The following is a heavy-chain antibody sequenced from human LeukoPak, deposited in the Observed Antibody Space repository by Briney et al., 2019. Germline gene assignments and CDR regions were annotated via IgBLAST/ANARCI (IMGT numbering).Heavy chain of an antibody. Sequence: GESLKISCKGSGYSFTSYWIGWVRQMPGKGLEWMGIIYPGDSDTRYSPSSQGQVTVSADKSISTAYLQWSSLKASDTAMYYCARRVYSSGIYYFDYWGQGTLVTVSS. D-gene: IGHD6-19*01. V-gene: IGHV5-51*01. CDR2: IYPGDSDT. CDR1: GYSFTSYW. J-gene: IGHJ4*02. CDR3: ARRVYSSGIYYFDY.